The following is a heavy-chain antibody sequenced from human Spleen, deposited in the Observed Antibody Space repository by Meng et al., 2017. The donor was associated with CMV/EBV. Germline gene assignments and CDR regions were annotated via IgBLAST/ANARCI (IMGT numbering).Heavy chain of an antibody. J-gene: IGHJ4*02. CDR2: VNHSEIA. D-gene: IGHD3-22*01. V-gene: IGHV4-34*01. Sequence: GVSLSGYYGSWSRQQPGKGLVWIGEVNHSEIANNNPSLKRRVTISVDKSKNHFSLKLSAVTAADTAVYYCARGLYYYDSSGYFPDYWGQGTLVTVSS. CDR3: ARGLYYYDSSGYFPDY. CDR1: GVSLSGYY.